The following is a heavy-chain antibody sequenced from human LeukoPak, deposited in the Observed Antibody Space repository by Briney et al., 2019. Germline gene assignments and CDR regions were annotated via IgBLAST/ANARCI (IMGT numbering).Heavy chain of an antibody. J-gene: IGHJ3*02. CDR2: ISGSGGST. CDR3: ARGGYYDSRAFDI. V-gene: IGHV3-23*01. Sequence: GGSLRLSCAASGFTFSSYAMSWVRQAPGKGLEWVSAISGSGGSTYYADSVKGRFTISRDNAKNSLYLQMNSLRAEDTALYHCARGGYYDSRAFDIWGQGTMVTVSS. CDR1: GFTFSSYA. D-gene: IGHD3-22*01.